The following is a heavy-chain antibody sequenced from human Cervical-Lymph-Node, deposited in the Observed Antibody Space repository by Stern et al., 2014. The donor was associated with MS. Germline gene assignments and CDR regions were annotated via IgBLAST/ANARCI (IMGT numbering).Heavy chain of an antibody. Sequence: QVQLVQSGGDVKKPGASVKVSCMASGYMFSNYGIAWVRQVPGQRLELMGWISGYNGNTKYVQKFQGKITMTTDTSSSTAYLDLRSLTYADTAVYYCARVGTASMSKDSPPFDFWGQGTLVTVST. J-gene: IGHJ4*02. CDR2: ISGYNGNT. CDR1: GYMFSNYG. V-gene: IGHV1-18*01. CDR3: ARVGTASMSKDSPPFDF. D-gene: IGHD2/OR15-2a*01.